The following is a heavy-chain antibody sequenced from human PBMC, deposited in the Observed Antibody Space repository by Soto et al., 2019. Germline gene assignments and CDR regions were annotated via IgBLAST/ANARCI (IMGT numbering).Heavy chain of an antibody. J-gene: IGHJ4*02. Sequence: QVPLVQSGAEVKKPGTSVKVSCKASGSTFTGYNMHWVRQAHGQGLERMGWINANSGGTHYAQKFQGWVTMTRDTSISTAYMELSRLRADDTAVYYCARGERYYDSSGYYGAGGQGTLVTVSS. V-gene: IGHV1-2*04. D-gene: IGHD3-22*01. CDR1: GSTFTGYN. CDR2: INANSGGT. CDR3: ARGERYYDSSGYYGA.